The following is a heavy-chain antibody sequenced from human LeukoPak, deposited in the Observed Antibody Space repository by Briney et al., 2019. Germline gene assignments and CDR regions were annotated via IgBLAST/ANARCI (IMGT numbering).Heavy chain of an antibody. V-gene: IGHV3-66*01. J-gene: IGHJ3*02. CDR3: ASTKAAAGDDAFDI. CDR1: GFTFSSYA. Sequence: PGGSLRLSWAASGFTFSSYAMSGVRQAPGKGLEWVAVIYSGGSTHYADSVKGRFTISRDNSKNTLYLQMNSLRAEDTAVYYCASTKAAAGDDAFDIWGQGTMVTVSS. D-gene: IGHD6-13*01. CDR2: IYSGGST.